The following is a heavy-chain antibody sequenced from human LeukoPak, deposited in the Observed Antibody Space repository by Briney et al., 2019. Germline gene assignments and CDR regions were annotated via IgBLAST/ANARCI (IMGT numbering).Heavy chain of an antibody. CDR2: IYYSGST. V-gene: IGHV4-39*01. CDR1: GGSISSGSYY. Sequence: SETLSLTCTVSGGSISSGSYYWGWIRQPPGKGLEWIGSIYYSGSTYYNPSLKSRVTISVDTSKNQFSLKLSSVTAADTAVYYCARLPSGYDSPIWSFDFWGQGTLVTVSS. D-gene: IGHD5-12*01. J-gene: IGHJ4*02. CDR3: ARLPSGYDSPIWSFDF.